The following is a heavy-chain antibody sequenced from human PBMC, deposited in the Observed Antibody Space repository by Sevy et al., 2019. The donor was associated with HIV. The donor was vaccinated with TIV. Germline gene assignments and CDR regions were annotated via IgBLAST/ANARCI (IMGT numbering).Heavy chain of an antibody. CDR2: IRYDGSNK. CDR1: GFTFSSYG. D-gene: IGHD3-22*01. J-gene: IGHJ4*02. V-gene: IGHV3-30*02. CDR3: AKGSRDYYDSSGSWSFDC. Sequence: GGSLRLSCAASGFTFSSYGMHWVRQAPGNGLEWVAFIRYDGSNKYYADSVKGRFTISRDNSKNTLYLQMNSLRAEDTAVYYCAKGSRDYYDSSGSWSFDCWGQGTLVTVSS.